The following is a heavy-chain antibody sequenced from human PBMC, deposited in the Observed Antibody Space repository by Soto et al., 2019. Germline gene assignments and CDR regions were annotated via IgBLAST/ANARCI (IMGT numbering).Heavy chain of an antibody. Sequence: GASVRVSCKASGYTSTGYYMHWVRQAPGQGLEWMGWINPNSGGTNYAQKFQGWVTMTRDTSISTAYMELSRLRSDDTAVYYCARDRRSSTSCSDYYYYGMDVWGQGTTVTVSS. CDR2: INPNSGGT. CDR1: GYTSTGYY. D-gene: IGHD2-2*01. V-gene: IGHV1-2*04. J-gene: IGHJ6*02. CDR3: ARDRRSSTSCSDYYYYGMDV.